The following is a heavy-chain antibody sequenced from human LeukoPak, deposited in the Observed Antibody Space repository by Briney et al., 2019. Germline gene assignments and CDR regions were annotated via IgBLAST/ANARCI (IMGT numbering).Heavy chain of an antibody. CDR1: GFTFSSYE. Sequence: GGSLRLSCAASGFTFSSYEMNWVRQAPGKGLEWISYISSPGSTIYYADSVKGRFTISRDNPKNSLYLQMNSLRAEDTAVYYCARDAVGGGIDYWGQGTLVTVSS. V-gene: IGHV3-48*03. CDR2: ISSPGSTI. J-gene: IGHJ4*02. CDR3: ARDAVGGGIDY. D-gene: IGHD1-26*01.